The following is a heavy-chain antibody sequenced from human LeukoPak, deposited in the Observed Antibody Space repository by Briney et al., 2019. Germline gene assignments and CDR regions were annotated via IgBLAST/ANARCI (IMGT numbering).Heavy chain of an antibody. Sequence: ASVKVSCKASGYTFTGYYMHWVRQAPGQGLEWMGWINPNSGGTNYAQKFQGRVTMTRDTSISTAYMELSRLRSDDTAVYYCARGGRSGSYYLMAYFGYWGQGTLVTVSS. CDR1: GYTFTGYY. D-gene: IGHD1-26*01. CDR3: ARGGRSGSYYLMAYFGY. CDR2: INPNSGGT. V-gene: IGHV1-2*02. J-gene: IGHJ4*02.